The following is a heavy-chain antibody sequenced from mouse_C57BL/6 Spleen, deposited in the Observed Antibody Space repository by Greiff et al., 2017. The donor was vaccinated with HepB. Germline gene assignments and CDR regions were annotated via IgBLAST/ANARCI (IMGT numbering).Heavy chain of an antibody. V-gene: IGHV1-80*01. CDR2: IYPGDGDT. J-gene: IGHJ2*01. CDR3: ARDYYGSSGFDY. CDR1: CYAFSSYW. D-gene: IGHD1-1*01. Sequence: QVQLQQSGAELVKPGASVKISCKASCYAFSSYWMNWVKQRPGKGLEWIGQIYPGDGDTNYNGKFKGKATLTADKSSSTAYMQLSSLTSEDSAVYFCARDYYGSSGFDYWGQGTTLTVSS.